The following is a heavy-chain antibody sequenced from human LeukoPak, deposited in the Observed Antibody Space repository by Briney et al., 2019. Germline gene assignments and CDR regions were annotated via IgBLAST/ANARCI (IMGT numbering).Heavy chain of an antibody. V-gene: IGHV4-39*01. CDR2: IYYSGST. CDR1: GGSISSSSYY. Sequence: SETLSLTCTVSGGSISSSSYYWGWIRQPPGKGLEWIGSIYYSGSTYYNPSLKSRVTISVDTSKNQFSLKLSSMTAADTAVYYCASELLWFGEKWFDPWGQGTLVTVSS. CDR3: ASELLWFGEKWFDP. D-gene: IGHD3-10*01. J-gene: IGHJ5*02.